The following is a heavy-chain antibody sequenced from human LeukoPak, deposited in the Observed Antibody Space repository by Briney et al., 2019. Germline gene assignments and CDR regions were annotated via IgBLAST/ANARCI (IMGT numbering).Heavy chain of an antibody. CDR3: ARAAGGRYYYPWEGLYYFDY. J-gene: IGHJ4*02. CDR2: IIPILGIA. D-gene: IGHD3-10*01. V-gene: IGHV1-69*04. Sequence: GASVKVSCKASGGTFSGYAISWVRQAPGQGLEWMGRIIPILGIANYAQKFQGRVTITADKSTSTAYMELSSLRSEDTAVYYCARAAGGRYYYPWEGLYYFDYWGQGTLVTVSS. CDR1: GGTFSGYA.